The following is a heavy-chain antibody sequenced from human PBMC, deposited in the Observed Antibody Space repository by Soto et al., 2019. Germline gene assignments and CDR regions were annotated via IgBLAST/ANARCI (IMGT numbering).Heavy chain of an antibody. Sequence: EVHLLESGGALVQPGGSLRLSCAASGFTFSSCAMGWVRQAPGKGLEWVSDIIDSGGSTYYADSVKGRFTISSDNSTSTLNLQMNSLRAEDTAVYYCGKGRSYYYYYGVDVWGQGATVTVSS. CDR3: GKGRSYYYYYGVDV. V-gene: IGHV3-23*01. J-gene: IGHJ6*02. D-gene: IGHD1-26*01. CDR1: GFTFSSCA. CDR2: IIDSGGST.